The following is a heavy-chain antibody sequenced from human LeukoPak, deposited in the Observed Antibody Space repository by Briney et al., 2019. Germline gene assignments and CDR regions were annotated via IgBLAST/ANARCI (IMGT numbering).Heavy chain of an antibody. V-gene: IGHV4-59*06. CDR1: GGSISSYY. CDR2: IYYSGST. D-gene: IGHD3-22*01. J-gene: IGHJ4*02. Sequence: PSETLSLTCTVSGGSISSYYWSWIRQHPGKGLEWIGYIYYSGSTYYNPSLKSRVTISVDTSKNQFSLKLSSVTAADTAVYYCARELSGYGASDYWGQGTLVTVSS. CDR3: ARELSGYGASDY.